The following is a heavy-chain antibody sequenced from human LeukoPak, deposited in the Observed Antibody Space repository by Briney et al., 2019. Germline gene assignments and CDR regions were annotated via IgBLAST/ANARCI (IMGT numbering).Heavy chain of an antibody. CDR2: ISSSGSTI. Sequence: PGGSLRLSCAASGFTFSSSEMNWVRQAPGKGLEWVSYISSSGSTIYYADSVKGRFTISRDNAKNSLYLQMTSLRAEDTAVYYCARDRVGYYYDYWGQGTLVTVSS. D-gene: IGHD3-22*01. CDR1: GFTFSSSE. V-gene: IGHV3-48*03. CDR3: ARDRVGYYYDY. J-gene: IGHJ4*02.